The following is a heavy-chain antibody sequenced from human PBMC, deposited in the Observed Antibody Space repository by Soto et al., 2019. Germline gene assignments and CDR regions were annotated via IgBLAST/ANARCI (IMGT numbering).Heavy chain of an antibody. CDR1: GGSISSYY. CDR3: ARGRLPYYFDY. J-gene: IGHJ4*02. Sequence: NPSETLSLTCTVSGGSISSYYWSWIRQPPGKGLEWIGYIYYSGSTNYNPSLKSRVTISVDTSKNQFSLKLSSVTAADTAVYYCARGRLPYYFDYWGQGTLVTVSS. CDR2: IYYSGST. V-gene: IGHV4-59*01.